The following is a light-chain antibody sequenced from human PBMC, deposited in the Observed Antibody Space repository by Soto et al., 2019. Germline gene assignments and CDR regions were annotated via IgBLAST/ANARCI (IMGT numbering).Light chain of an antibody. CDR3: QQYNIWPLT. V-gene: IGKV3-15*01. CDR2: TAS. J-gene: IGKJ1*01. Sequence: EIVMTQSPATLSVSPGERATLSCRASQSGSSNLAWFQQKPGQAPRVLSYTASTRATGIPARFSGSGSGTEFTLTIRSLQSEESAVYYCQQYNIWPLTFGQGTKVEIK. CDR1: QSGSSN.